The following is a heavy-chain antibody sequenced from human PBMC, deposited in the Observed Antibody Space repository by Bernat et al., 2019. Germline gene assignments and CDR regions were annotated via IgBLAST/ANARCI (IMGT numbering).Heavy chain of an antibody. Sequence: EVQLVESGGGLVQPGGSLRLSCAASGFTFSSYSMNWVRQAPGKGLEWVSRINSEGSGTSYADSVKGRFTISRDNAKNTLYLQMNSLRAEDTAVYYCAREWYGSGSYPDYWGQGTLVTVSS. V-gene: IGHV3-74*01. J-gene: IGHJ4*02. CDR2: INSEGSGT. D-gene: IGHD3-10*01. CDR3: AREWYGSGSYPDY. CDR1: GFTFSSYS.